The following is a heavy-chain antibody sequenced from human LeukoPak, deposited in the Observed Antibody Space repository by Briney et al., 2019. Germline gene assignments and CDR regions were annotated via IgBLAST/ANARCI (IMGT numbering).Heavy chain of an antibody. J-gene: IGHJ5*01. V-gene: IGHV3-23*01. D-gene: IGHD3-22*01. CDR2: MCGTAGCT. Sequence: GGSLRLSCQASGFTFYMYAMSWVRQAPGKGLEWVASMCGTAGCTFYPDSVKGRFTISIDNSKNVLYLRMNSLTAEDTAIYYCAKDRPNFHENSGHYYRRDGDSWGQGTLVTVSS. CDR1: GFTFYMYA. CDR3: AKDRPNFHENSGHYYRRDGDS.